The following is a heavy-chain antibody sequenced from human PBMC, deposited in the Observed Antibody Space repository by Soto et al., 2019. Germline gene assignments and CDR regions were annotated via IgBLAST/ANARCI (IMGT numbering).Heavy chain of an antibody. CDR1: GFTFSSSG. D-gene: IGHD3-22*01. CDR3: ARSPRTGYYDSSGYPEPFDY. J-gene: IGHJ4*02. V-gene: IGHV3-33*01. Sequence: QVQLVESGGGVVQPGRSLRLSCAASGFTFSSSGMHWVRQAPGKGLDWVAVIWYDGSNKYYADSVKGRFTISRDNSKNTLYLQMNSLRADDTAVYYCARSPRTGYYDSSGYPEPFDYWGQGTLVTVSS. CDR2: IWYDGSNK.